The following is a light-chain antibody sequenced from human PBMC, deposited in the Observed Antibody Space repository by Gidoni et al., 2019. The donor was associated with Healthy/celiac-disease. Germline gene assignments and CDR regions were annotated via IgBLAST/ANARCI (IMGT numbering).Light chain of an antibody. CDR3: QQSYSTPPX. CDR2: AAS. J-gene: IGKJ3*01. CDR1: QSISSY. Sequence: DIQMTQSPSSLSASVGDRVTITCRASQSISSYLNWYQQKPGNAPKLLIYAASSLQSGVPSRFSGSGSGTDFTLTISSLQPEDFATYYCQQSYSTPPXXXPGTKVDIK. V-gene: IGKV1-39*01.